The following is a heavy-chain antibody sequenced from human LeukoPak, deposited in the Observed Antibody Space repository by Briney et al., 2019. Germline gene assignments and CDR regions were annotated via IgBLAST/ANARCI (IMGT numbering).Heavy chain of an antibody. V-gene: IGHV1-8*01. CDR2: MNPNSGHT. D-gene: IGHD2-2*01. CDR1: GYTLTSYD. CDR3: ARGVVSAAIGDY. Sequence: ASVKVSCMASGYTLTSYDINWVRQATGQGLEWMGWMNPNSGHTGYAQKFQGRVTLTRNTSINTAYMELSSLTSEDTAVYYCARGVVSAAIGDYWGQGTLITVSS. J-gene: IGHJ4*02.